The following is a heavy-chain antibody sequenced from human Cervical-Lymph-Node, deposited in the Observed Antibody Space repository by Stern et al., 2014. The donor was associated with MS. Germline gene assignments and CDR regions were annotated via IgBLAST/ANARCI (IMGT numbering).Heavy chain of an antibody. Sequence: MQLVESGGGVVQPGKSLRLSCAPSGFIFSNYGMHWVRQAPGKGLEWVAVIWYDGSKKYYADSVKGRFTISRDNSRSTLSLQMNSLRAEDTAVYYCARRVAVAGVDAFDIWGQGTVVTVSS. CDR2: IWYDGSKK. CDR1: GFIFSNYG. D-gene: IGHD6-19*01. CDR3: ARRVAVAGVDAFDI. J-gene: IGHJ3*02. V-gene: IGHV3-33*01.